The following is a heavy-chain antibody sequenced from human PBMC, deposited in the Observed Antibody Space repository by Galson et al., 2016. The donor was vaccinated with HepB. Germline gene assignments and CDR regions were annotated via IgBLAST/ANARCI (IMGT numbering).Heavy chain of an antibody. D-gene: IGHD3-3*01. V-gene: IGHV3-64D*06. J-gene: IGHJ6*02. CDR1: GFTFSSYA. Sequence: SLRLSCAASGFTFSSYAMHWVRQAPGRGLAYVAAINSNGRHTYYADSVKDRFTISRDNSKNTLFLQMSSLNVEDTAVYYCVRVDKFWSGYVHYGVDIWGQGTTVTVSS. CDR3: VRVDKFWSGYVHYGVDI. CDR2: INSNGRHT.